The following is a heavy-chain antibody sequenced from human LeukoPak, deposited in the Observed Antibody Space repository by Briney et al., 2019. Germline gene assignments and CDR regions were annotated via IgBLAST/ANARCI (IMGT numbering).Heavy chain of an antibody. V-gene: IGHV4-30-2*01. CDR3: TRSDYSTYFNY. CDR1: GGSISSGGYY. CDR2: IYHSGST. Sequence: SQTLSLTCTVSGGSISSGGYYWSWIRQPPGKGLEWIGYIYHSGSTYYNPSLKSRVTISVDRSKNQFSLKLSSVTAADTAVYYCTRSDYSTYFNYWGPGTLVTVSS. J-gene: IGHJ4*02. D-gene: IGHD2-15*01.